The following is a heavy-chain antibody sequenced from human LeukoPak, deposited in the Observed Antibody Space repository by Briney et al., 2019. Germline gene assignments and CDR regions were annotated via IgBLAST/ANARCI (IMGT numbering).Heavy chain of an antibody. CDR3: AKSKGSGWWDYFDY. J-gene: IGHJ4*02. CDR2: ISGSSGST. Sequence: GGSLRLSCAASAFTFRSYAMSWVRQAPGKGLEWVSAISGSSGSTYYADSVKGRFTISRDNSKNTPYLQMNRLRAEDTALYYCAKSKGSGWWDYFDYWGQGTLVTVSS. CDR1: AFTFRSYA. V-gene: IGHV3-23*01. D-gene: IGHD6-13*01.